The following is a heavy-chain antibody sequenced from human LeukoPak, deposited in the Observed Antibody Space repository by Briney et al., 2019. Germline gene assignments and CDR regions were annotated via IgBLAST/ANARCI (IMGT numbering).Heavy chain of an antibody. J-gene: IGHJ6*03. CDR1: GGSLSSGGYY. V-gene: IGHV4-61*02. Sequence: SETLSLTCTVSGGSLSSGGYYWSWIRQPAGKGLEWIGRIYTSGSTNYNPSLKSRVTMSVDTSKNQFSLKLSSVTAADTAVYYCAREGIVGPGYYMDVWGKGTTVTVSS. CDR2: IYTSGST. CDR3: AREGIVGPGYYMDV. D-gene: IGHD3-22*01.